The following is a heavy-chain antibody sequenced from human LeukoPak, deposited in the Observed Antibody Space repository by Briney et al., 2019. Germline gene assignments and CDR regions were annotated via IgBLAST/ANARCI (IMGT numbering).Heavy chain of an antibody. CDR3: TIPETGTTRY. CDR1: GFSFNNAW. Sequence: PGGSLRLSCAASGFSFNNAWMSWVRQAPGKGLEWVGRIKRKSDGGTADYAAPVKGRFTISRDDSKNTLYLQMNSLKIEDTAVYYCTIPETGTTRYWGQGTLVTVSS. D-gene: IGHD1-1*01. V-gene: IGHV3-15*01. CDR2: IKRKSDGGTA. J-gene: IGHJ4*02.